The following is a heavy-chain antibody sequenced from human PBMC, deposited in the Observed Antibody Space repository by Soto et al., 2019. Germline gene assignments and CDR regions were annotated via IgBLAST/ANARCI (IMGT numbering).Heavy chain of an antibody. D-gene: IGHD5-18*01. CDR3: AKAKTDTAMVPFDY. CDR1: GFTFDDYA. CDR2: ISWNSGSI. V-gene: IGHV3-9*01. J-gene: IGHJ4*02. Sequence: EVQLVESGGGLVQPGRSLRLSCAASGFTFDDYAMHWVRQAPGKGLEWVSGISWNSGSIGYADSVKGRFTISRDNAKNSLYLQMNSLRAEDTALYYCAKAKTDTAMVPFDYWGQGTLVTVSS.